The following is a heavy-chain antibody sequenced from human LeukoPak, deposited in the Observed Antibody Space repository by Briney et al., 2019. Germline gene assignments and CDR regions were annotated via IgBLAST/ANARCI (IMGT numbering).Heavy chain of an antibody. CDR3: AREKDYGDHIDF. J-gene: IGHJ4*02. Sequence: GGSLRLSCAASGFTLSTYEMTWVRQAPGKGLEWVSFISSSRSHTFYADSVKGRFTISRDNSKNTLYLQMNSLRPEDTAVYYCAREKDYGDHIDFWGQGTLVTVSS. D-gene: IGHD4-17*01. CDR2: ISSSRSHT. CDR1: GFTLSTYE. V-gene: IGHV3-48*03.